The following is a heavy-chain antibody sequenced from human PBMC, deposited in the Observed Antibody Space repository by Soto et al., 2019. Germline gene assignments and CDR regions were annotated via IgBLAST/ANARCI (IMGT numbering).Heavy chain of an antibody. CDR3: AREGYYDSSGYQYGMDG. Sequence: QVQLVQSGAEVKKPGASVKVSCKASGYTFTSYGISWVRQAPEQGLEWMGWISGYNGNTKYAQKLRGRVTMSTDTCLSTAYMALRSLRPDDTPVYCCAREGYYDSSGYQYGMDGWGQGTTVTVSS. CDR1: GYTFTSYG. V-gene: IGHV1-18*01. J-gene: IGHJ6*02. CDR2: ISGYNGNT. D-gene: IGHD3-22*01.